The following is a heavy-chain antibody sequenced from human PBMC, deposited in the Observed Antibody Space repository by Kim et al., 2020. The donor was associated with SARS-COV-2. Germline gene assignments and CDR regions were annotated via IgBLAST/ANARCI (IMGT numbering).Heavy chain of an antibody. CDR2: ISWNSGSI. CDR3: AKDIGSSGPRVMDV. J-gene: IGHJ6*02. D-gene: IGHD6-19*01. V-gene: IGHV3-9*01. Sequence: GGSLRLSCAASGFTFGDYAMHWVRQAPGKGLEWVSGISWNSGSIGYADSVKGRFTISRDNAKNSLYLQMNSLRAEDTALYYCAKDIGSSGPRVMDVWGQGTTVTVSS. CDR1: GFTFGDYA.